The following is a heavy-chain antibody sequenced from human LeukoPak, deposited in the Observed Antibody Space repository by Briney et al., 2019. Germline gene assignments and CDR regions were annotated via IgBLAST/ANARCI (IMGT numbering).Heavy chain of an antibody. CDR3: AGGWWFGESEDFDY. D-gene: IGHD3-10*01. CDR1: GYTFTGYY. Sequence: ASVKVSCKASGYTFTGYYMHWVRQAPGQGLEWMGWINPNSGGTNYAQKFQGRVTMTRDTSISTAYMELSRLRSDDTAVYYCAGGWWFGESEDFDYWGQGTLVTVSS. CDR2: INPNSGGT. J-gene: IGHJ4*02. V-gene: IGHV1-2*02.